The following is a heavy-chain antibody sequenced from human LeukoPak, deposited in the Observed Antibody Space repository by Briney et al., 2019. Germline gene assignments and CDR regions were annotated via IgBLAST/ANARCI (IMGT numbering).Heavy chain of an antibody. Sequence: PGGSLRLSCAASGFTFSSYAMSWVRQAPGKGLEWVPAISGSGGSTYYADSVKGRFTISRDNSKNTLYLQMNSLRAEDTAVYYCAKYDFWSGYRYYYYYMDVWGKGTTVTVSS. CDR1: GFTFSSYA. CDR3: AKYDFWSGYRYYYYYMDV. CDR2: ISGSGGST. V-gene: IGHV3-23*01. J-gene: IGHJ6*03. D-gene: IGHD3-3*01.